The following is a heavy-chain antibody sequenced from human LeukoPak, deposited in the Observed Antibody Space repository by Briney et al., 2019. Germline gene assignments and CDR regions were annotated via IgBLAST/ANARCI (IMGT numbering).Heavy chain of an antibody. CDR2: IDWNGGST. V-gene: IGHV3-20*01. CDR1: GFIFDDHG. D-gene: IGHD1-1*01. CDR3: ARVNLERRGGVFFDI. J-gene: IGHJ3*02. Sequence: GGSLRLSCAASGFIFDDHGMSWVRQAPGKGLEWVSDIDWNGGSTGYADSVKGRFTISRDNAKNSLYLQMNSLRVEDTALYHCARVNLERRGGVFFDIWGQGTMVTVSS.